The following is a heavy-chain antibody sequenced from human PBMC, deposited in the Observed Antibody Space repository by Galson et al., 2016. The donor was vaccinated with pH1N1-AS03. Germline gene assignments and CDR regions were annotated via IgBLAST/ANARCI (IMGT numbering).Heavy chain of an antibody. D-gene: IGHD4-11*01. V-gene: IGHV4-59*04. Sequence: ETLSLTCTVSGGSVNGYYWTWIRQPPGKGLEWIGHIYYSGNSYYNPSLKSRVNFSVDTSKNQFSLKLASVTAADPAVYYCAKTVFTDAFDIWSPGTRVSVSS. CDR2: IYYSGNS. CDR3: AKTVFTDAFDI. CDR1: GGSVNGYY. J-gene: IGHJ3*02.